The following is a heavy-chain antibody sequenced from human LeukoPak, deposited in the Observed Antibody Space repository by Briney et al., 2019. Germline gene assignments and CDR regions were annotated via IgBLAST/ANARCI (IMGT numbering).Heavy chain of an antibody. D-gene: IGHD6-19*01. V-gene: IGHV3-23*01. J-gene: IGHJ4*02. Sequence: GGSLRLSCAASGFTFSNYGMTWARQAPGKGLEWVSVVSGGGSSTYYADSVKGRFIISRDNSENTLYLQMNSLRAEDTATYYCAKRGSGWYLDYWGQGTLVTVSS. CDR2: VSGGGSST. CDR3: AKRGSGWYLDY. CDR1: GFTFSNYG.